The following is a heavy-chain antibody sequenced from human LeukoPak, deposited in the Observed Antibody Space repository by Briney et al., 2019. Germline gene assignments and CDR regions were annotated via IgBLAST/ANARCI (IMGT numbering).Heavy chain of an antibody. D-gene: IGHD7-27*01. V-gene: IGHV4-34*01. CDR2: INHSGST. Sequence: SETLSLTCAVYGGSFSGYYWSWIRQPPGKRLEWIGEINHSGSTNYNPSLKSRVTISVDTSKNQFSLKLSSVTAADTAVYYCARGVNWGSRYFDLWGRGTLVTVSS. CDR3: ARGVNWGSRYFDL. CDR1: GGSFSGYY. J-gene: IGHJ2*01.